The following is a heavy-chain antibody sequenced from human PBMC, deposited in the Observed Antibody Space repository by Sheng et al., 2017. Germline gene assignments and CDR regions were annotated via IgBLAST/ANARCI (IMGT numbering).Heavy chain of an antibody. V-gene: IGHV3-66*01. CDR3: AILYGSGNSIDY. J-gene: IGHJ4*02. CDR2: FYSGGST. CDR1: GFTVSSYY. Sequence: EVQLVESGGGLVQPGGSLRLSCTTSGFTVSSYYMSWVRQAPGKGLEWVSVFYSGGSTNYAESVKGRFITSRDNSRNTLYLQMNSLRAEDTAVYYCAILYGSGNSIDYWGQGTLVTVSS. D-gene: IGHD3-10*01.